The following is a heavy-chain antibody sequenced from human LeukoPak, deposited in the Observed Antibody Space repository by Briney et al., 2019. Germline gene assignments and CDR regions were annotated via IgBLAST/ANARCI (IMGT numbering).Heavy chain of an antibody. J-gene: IGHJ4*02. Sequence: GGSLRLSCAASGFTFSSYGMHWVRQAPGKGLEWVAVISYDGSNKYYADSVKGRFTISRDNSKNTLYLQMNSLRAEDTAVYYCASQGGGSYYSMQPYYFDYWGQGTLVTVSS. V-gene: IGHV3-30*03. D-gene: IGHD1-26*01. CDR3: ASQGGGSYYSMQPYYFDY. CDR2: ISYDGSNK. CDR1: GFTFSSYG.